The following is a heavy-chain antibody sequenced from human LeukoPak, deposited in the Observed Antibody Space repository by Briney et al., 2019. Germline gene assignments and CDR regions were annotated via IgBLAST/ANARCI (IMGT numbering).Heavy chain of an antibody. CDR3: ARETTVTTPPLYYYYGMDV. J-gene: IGHJ6*02. Sequence: PGGSLRLSCAASGFTFSNYWMHWVRQAPGKGLVWVSRLGGIGTSPTYADSVKGRFTISRDNAKNTLYLQMNSLRAEDTAVYYCARETTVTTPPLYYYYGMDVWGQGTTVTVSS. CDR1: GFTFSNYW. CDR2: LGGIGTSP. D-gene: IGHD4-17*01. V-gene: IGHV3-74*01.